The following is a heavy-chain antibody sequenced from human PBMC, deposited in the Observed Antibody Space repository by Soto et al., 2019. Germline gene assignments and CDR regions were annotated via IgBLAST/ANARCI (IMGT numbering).Heavy chain of an antibody. J-gene: IGHJ4*02. CDR3: ARGRWLQPFDY. D-gene: IGHD5-12*01. CDR2: IYYSGST. CDR1: GGSISSYY. V-gene: IGHV4-59*01. Sequence: SETLSLTCTVSGGSISSYYWSWIRQPPGKGLEWIGYIYYSGSTNYNPSLKSRVTISVDTSKNQFSLKLSSVTAAGTAVYYCARGRWLQPFDYWGQGTLVTVSS.